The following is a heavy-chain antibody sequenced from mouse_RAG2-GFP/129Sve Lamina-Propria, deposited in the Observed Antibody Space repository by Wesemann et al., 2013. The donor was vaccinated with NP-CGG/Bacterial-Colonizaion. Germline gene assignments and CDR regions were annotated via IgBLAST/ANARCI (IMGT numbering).Heavy chain of an antibody. CDR3: ARRELAAFDY. D-gene: IGHD4-1*01. V-gene: IGHV1-54*01. J-gene: IGHJ2*01. Sequence: NAEYAGKATLTADKSSSTAYMQLSSLTSEDSAVYFCARRELAAFDYWGQGTTLTVSS.